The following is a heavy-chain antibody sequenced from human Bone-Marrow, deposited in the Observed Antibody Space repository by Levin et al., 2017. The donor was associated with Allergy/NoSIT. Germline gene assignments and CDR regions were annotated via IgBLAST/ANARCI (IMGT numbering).Heavy chain of an antibody. CDR2: IWYDGSNK. CDR3: ARDREYCSSTSCLHSLGYYGMDV. V-gene: IGHV3-33*01. J-gene: IGHJ6*02. Sequence: SCAASGFTFSSYGMHWVRQAPGKGLEWVAVIWYDGSNKYYADSVKGRFTISRDNSKNTLYLQMNSLRAEDTAVYYCARDREYCSSTSCLHSLGYYGMDVWGQGTTVTVSS. CDR1: GFTFSSYG. D-gene: IGHD2-2*01.